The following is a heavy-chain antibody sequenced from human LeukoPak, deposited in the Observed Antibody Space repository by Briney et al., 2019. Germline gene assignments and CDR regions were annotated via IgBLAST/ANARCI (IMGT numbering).Heavy chain of an antibody. CDR3: VTRGDIVVVPAATQYYFDY. CDR2: INPNSGGT. CDR1: GYTFTGYY. V-gene: IGHV1-2*04. Sequence: GASVKVSCKASGYTFTGYYMHWVRQAPGQGLEWMGWINPNSGGTNYAQKFQGWVTMTRDTSISTAYMELSRLRSDDTAVYYCVTRGDIVVVPAATQYYFDYWGQGTLVTVSS. J-gene: IGHJ4*02. D-gene: IGHD2-2*01.